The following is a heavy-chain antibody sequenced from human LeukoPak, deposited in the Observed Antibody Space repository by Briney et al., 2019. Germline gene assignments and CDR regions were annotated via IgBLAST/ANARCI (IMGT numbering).Heavy chain of an antibody. D-gene: IGHD3-9*01. Sequence: ASVKVSCKASGGTFSSYAISWVRQAPGQGLEWMGRISAYNGNTNYAQKFQGRVTLTKDTSTSTVYMELRSLRSDDTAVYYCARDHLYDILTGYYNDAFDIWGQGTMVTVSS. J-gene: IGHJ3*02. V-gene: IGHV1-18*01. CDR1: GGTFSSYA. CDR3: ARDHLYDILTGYYNDAFDI. CDR2: ISAYNGNT.